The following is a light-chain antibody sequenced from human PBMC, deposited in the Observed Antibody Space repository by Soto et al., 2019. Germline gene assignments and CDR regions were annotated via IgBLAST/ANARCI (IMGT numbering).Light chain of an antibody. CDR2: GAS. J-gene: IGKJ4*01. V-gene: IGKV3-20*01. CDR3: QQYGSSPLLT. Sequence: EIVLMQSPGTQSLSPGERASLSCKASQSVSSSYLAWYQQKPGQAPRLLIYGASSRATGIPDRFSGSGSGTDFTLTISRLEPEDFAVYYCQQYGSSPLLTFGGGTKVEIK. CDR1: QSVSSSY.